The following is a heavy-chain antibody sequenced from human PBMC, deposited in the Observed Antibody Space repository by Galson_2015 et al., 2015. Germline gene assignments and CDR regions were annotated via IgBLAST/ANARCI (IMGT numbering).Heavy chain of an antibody. V-gene: IGHV1-69*02. Sequence: SVKVSCKASGYTFTSYTISWVRQAPGQGLEWMERIIPILGIANYAQKFQGRVTITADKSTSTAYMELSSLRSEDTAVYYCARGSILRGYGMDVWGQGTTVTVSS. CDR1: GYTFTSYT. D-gene: IGHD3-16*01. CDR3: ARGSILRGYGMDV. CDR2: IIPILGIA. J-gene: IGHJ6*02.